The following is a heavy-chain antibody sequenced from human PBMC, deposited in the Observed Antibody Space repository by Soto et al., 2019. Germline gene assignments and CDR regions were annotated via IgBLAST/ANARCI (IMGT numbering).Heavy chain of an antibody. Sequence: RASVKVSCKASGYTFTGYYMHWVRQAPGQGLEWMGWINPNSGGTNYAQKFQGRVTMTRDTSISTAYMELSRLRSDDTAVYYCARDLLRGYRLDYSNAWGQGTLVTVSS. J-gene: IGHJ5*02. D-gene: IGHD4-4*01. CDR3: ARDLLRGYRLDYSNA. CDR1: GYTFTGYY. V-gene: IGHV1-2*02. CDR2: INPNSGGT.